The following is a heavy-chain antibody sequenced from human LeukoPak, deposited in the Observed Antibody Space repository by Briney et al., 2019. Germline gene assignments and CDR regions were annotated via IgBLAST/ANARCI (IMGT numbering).Heavy chain of an antibody. V-gene: IGHV1-8*01. CDR2: MNPNSGNA. J-gene: IGHJ6*03. Sequence: ASVKVSCKASGYTFTSYDINWVRQATGQGLEWMGWMNPNSGNAGYSQKFQDRVTMTRNTSISTAYMELSSLRSEDTAVYYCARDEGRWLRTAAGNYYYMDVWGKGTTVTVSS. CDR3: ARDEGRWLRTAAGNYYYMDV. D-gene: IGHD5-24*01. CDR1: GYTFTSYD.